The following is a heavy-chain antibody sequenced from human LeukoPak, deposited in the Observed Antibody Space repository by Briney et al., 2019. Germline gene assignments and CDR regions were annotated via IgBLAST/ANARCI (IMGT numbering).Heavy chain of an antibody. CDR2: ISYDGSNK. V-gene: IGHV3-30-3*01. D-gene: IGHD3-10*01. Sequence: GGSLRLSCAASGFTFSSYAMHWVRQAPGKGLEWVAVISYDGSNKYYADSVKGRFTISRDNSKNTLYLQMNSLRAEDTAVYYCARDLTLPFRRGFDGGWGQGTLVTVSS. CDR1: GFTFSSYA. CDR3: ARDLTLPFRRGFDGG. J-gene: IGHJ4*02.